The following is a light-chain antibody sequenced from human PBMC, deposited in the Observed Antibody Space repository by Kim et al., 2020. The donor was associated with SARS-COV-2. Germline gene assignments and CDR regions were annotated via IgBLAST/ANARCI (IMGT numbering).Light chain of an antibody. Sequence: GQSIIISSTATSTVICIYTSFSCYQQHPGNAPKLLIYDVSKRPSGVSNRFSASKSGNTAYLTISGLQAEDEADYYCSSYTRGSTWVFGGGTKVTVL. V-gene: IGLV2-14*03. CDR2: DVS. CDR3: SSYTRGSTWV. CDR1: STVICIYTS. J-gene: IGLJ3*02.